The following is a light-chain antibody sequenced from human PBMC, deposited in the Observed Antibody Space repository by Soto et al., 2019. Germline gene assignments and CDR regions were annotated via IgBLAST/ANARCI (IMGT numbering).Light chain of an antibody. CDR3: SSYAGSNDRWV. J-gene: IGLJ3*02. V-gene: IGLV2-8*01. CDR1: SSDIGAYNY. CDR2: EVS. Sequence: QPVLTQPPSASGSPGQSVTISCTGTSSDIGAYNYVSWYQQHPGKAPKLMIHEVSKRPSGVPDRFSGSKSGNTASLTVSGLQAEDEAEYYCSSYAGSNDRWVFGGGTKLTVL.